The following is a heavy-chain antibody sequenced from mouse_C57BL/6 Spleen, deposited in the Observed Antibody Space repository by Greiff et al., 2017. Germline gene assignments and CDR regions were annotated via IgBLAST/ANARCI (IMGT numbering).Heavy chain of an antibody. Sequence: VQLQQSGPELVKPGASVKISCKASGYSFTSYYIHWVKQRPGQGLEWIGWIYPGSGNTKYNEKFKGKATLTADTSSSTAYMQLSSLTSEDSAVYYCARAQATWFAYWGQGTLVTVSA. J-gene: IGHJ3*01. CDR3: ARAQATWFAY. CDR2: IYPGSGNT. D-gene: IGHD3-2*02. V-gene: IGHV1-66*01. CDR1: GYSFTSYY.